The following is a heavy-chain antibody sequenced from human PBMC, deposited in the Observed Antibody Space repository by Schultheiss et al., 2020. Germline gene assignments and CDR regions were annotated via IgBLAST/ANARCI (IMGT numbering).Heavy chain of an antibody. CDR2: IYTSGST. CDR1: GGSISSYY. J-gene: IGHJ4*02. Sequence: SQTLSLTCIVSGGSISSYYWSWIRQPAGKGLEWIGRIYTSGSTNYNPSLKSRVAISLDTSKNQFSLRLSSVTAADAAVYYCARGGSWFLTTFDSWGQGTLVTVSS. CDR3: ARGGSWFLTTFDS. V-gene: IGHV4-4*07. D-gene: IGHD1-26*01.